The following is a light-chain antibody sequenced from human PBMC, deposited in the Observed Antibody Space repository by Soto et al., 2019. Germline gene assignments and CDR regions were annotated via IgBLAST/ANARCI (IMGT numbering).Light chain of an antibody. Sequence: QPVLTQPPSVSGAQGQRVTISCTGSGSNIGAGYDVHWYQQLPGTAPKLLIYGNSNRPSGVPDRFSGSKSGTSASLAITGLQAEDEADYYCQSYDSSLSALFGGGTKLTVL. V-gene: IGLV1-40*01. CDR3: QSYDSSLSAL. J-gene: IGLJ3*02. CDR1: GSNIGAGYD. CDR2: GNS.